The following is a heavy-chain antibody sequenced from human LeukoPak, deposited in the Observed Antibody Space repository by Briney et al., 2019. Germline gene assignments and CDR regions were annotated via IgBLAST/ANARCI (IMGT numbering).Heavy chain of an antibody. V-gene: IGHV1-69*13. CDR2: IIPIFGTA. J-gene: IGHJ4*02. Sequence: ASVKVSCKASGGTFSSYANSWVRQAPGQGLEWMGGIIPIFGTANYAQKFQGRVTITADESTSTAYMELSSLRSEDTAVYYCARGATFYTSFDYWGQGTLVTVSS. D-gene: IGHD3-16*01. CDR1: GGTFSSYA. CDR3: ARGATFYTSFDY.